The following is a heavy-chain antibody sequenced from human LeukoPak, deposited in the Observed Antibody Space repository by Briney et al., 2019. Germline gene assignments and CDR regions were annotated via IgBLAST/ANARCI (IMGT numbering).Heavy chain of an antibody. J-gene: IGHJ4*02. CDR3: ARPPYYGSGSYFDY. D-gene: IGHD3-10*01. CDR1: GYTFITYG. V-gene: IGHV1-18*04. Sequence: ASVKVSCKASGYTFITYGMSWVRQAPAQGLEWMGWVSAYDSDTKYAQKFQGRVTMTTDTSTSKAYMELTCLRSDDTAVYFCARPPYYGSGSYFDYWGQGTLVTVSS. CDR2: VSAYDSDT.